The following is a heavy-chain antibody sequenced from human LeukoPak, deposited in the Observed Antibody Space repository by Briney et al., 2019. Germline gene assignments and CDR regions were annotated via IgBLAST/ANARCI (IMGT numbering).Heavy chain of an antibody. J-gene: IGHJ4*02. D-gene: IGHD4-11*01. V-gene: IGHV3-20*01. CDR3: ANPPTVTRFDY. CDR1: GFKFDDYG. CDR2: INWNGDSR. Sequence: GGSLRLSCTASGFKFDDYGMTWVRQAPGKGLEWVSDINWNGDSRGYAHSVRGRFTIYRGNSKNSLYLQMNSLRADDTAVYHCANPPTVTRFDYWGQGTLVTVSS.